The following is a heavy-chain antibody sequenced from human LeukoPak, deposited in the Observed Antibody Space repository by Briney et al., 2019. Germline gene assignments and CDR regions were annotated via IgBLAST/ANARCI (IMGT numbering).Heavy chain of an antibody. CDR3: ARGWLDI. V-gene: IGHV1-8*01. D-gene: IGHD6-19*01. Sequence: GASVTVSCKSSGYTFTSYDINWVRQPSGQGLEWMGWMNANSGNTGYAQKFQGRVTMTRNTSISTAYMERSSLRSEDTAVYYCARGWLDIWGQGTMVTVSS. CDR1: GYTFTSYD. CDR2: MNANSGNT. J-gene: IGHJ3*02.